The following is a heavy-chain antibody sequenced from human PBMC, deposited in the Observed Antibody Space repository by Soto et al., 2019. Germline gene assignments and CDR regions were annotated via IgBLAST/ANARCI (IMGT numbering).Heavy chain of an antibody. CDR3: ARSLEDYSTNNFYDP. CDR1: GFDFKTYA. J-gene: IGHJ1*01. D-gene: IGHD3-3*01. CDR2: ISQTGGTS. V-gene: IGHV3-23*01. Sequence: GGSLRLSCGTSGFDFKTYAMTWIRHIPGKGLQWVSTISQTGGTSYYVDSVRGRFTISRDNSDNVLFLQMDALRIEDTAMYYCARSLEDYSTNNFYDPWGQGTLVTVSS.